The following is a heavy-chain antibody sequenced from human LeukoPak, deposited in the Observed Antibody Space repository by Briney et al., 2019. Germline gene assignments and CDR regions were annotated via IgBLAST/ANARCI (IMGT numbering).Heavy chain of an antibody. CDR2: ISNSGGDT. D-gene: IGHD2-8*01. CDR1: GFTFSSYA. Sequence: PGGSLRLSCAASGFTFSSYAMSLVRQTPGKGLEWVSAISNSGGDTYYADSVKGRFTISRDNSKNTLYLQMNSLRAEDTAVYYCAKEALMVYSNAYFDYWGQGTLVTVSS. V-gene: IGHV3-23*01. CDR3: AKEALMVYSNAYFDY. J-gene: IGHJ4*02.